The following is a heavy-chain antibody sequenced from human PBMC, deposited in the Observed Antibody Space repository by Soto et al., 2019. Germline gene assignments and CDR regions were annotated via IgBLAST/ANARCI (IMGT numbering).Heavy chain of an antibody. V-gene: IGHV3-48*02. CDR3: ARGPWNGNWFDP. D-gene: IGHD2-8*01. Sequence: GGSLRLSCTVSGFAFSTYSMNWVRQAPGKGLEWVSYISSTSTTIYYADSVKGRFTISRDNAKNSLYLQMNSLRDEDTAVYYCARGPWNGNWFDPWGQGTLVTVSS. CDR1: GFAFSTYS. CDR2: ISSTSTTI. J-gene: IGHJ5*02.